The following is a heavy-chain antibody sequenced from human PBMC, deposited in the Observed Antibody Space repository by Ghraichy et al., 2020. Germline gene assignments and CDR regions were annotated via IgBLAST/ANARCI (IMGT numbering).Heavy chain of an antibody. J-gene: IGHJ6*03. CDR3: AKDPGETVHGYYMDV. D-gene: IGHD4-17*01. Sequence: LSLTCAVSGGSISSSNWWSWVRQPPGKGLEWVAFVYYNGGNQHYSDSVKGRFTISRDNTKSTLFLQMNSLRPEDTAVYYCAKDPGETVHGYYMDVWGKGTAVSVTS. V-gene: IGHV3-30*18. CDR2: VYYNGGNQ. CDR1: GGSISSSNW.